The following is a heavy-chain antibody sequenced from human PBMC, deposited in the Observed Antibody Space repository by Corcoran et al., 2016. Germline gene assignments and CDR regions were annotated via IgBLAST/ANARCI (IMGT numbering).Heavy chain of an antibody. CDR3: AKGMYSNPYYVDY. J-gene: IGHJ4*02. D-gene: IGHD4-4*01. Sequence: QVQLVESGGGVVQPGRSLRLSCAASGFTFSTYGMHWVRQAPGKGLEWVAVISFDGSNKYYADSVRGRFTISRDNSKNTLYLQMNSLRAEDTAVYYWAKGMYSNPYYVDYWGQGTLVTVSS. CDR1: GFTFSTYG. V-gene: IGHV3-30*18. CDR2: ISFDGSNK.